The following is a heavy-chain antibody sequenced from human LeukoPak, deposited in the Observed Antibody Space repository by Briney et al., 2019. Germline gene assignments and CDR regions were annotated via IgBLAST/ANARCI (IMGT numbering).Heavy chain of an antibody. D-gene: IGHD3-9*01. CDR2: ISAYNGNT. CDR1: GYTFTSYG. J-gene: IGHJ6*04. V-gene: IGHV1-18*01. Sequence: ASVKVSCKASGYTFTSYGISWVRQAPGQGLEWMGWISAYNGNTNYAQKLQGRVTMTTDTPTSTAYMELRSLRSDDTAVYYCARAKYYDILTLLDVWGKGTTVTISS. CDR3: ARAKYYDILTLLDV.